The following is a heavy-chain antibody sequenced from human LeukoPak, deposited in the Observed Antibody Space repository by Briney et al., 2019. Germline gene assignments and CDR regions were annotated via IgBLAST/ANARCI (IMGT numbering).Heavy chain of an antibody. J-gene: IGHJ4*02. CDR2: IKQDGSEK. D-gene: IGHD5-18*01. Sequence: GGSLRLSCAASGFTFSSYWMSWVRQAPGKGLEWVANIKQDGSEKYYVGSVKGRFTISRDNAKNSLYLQMNSLRAEDTAVYYCARDKGPYGYSYGLDYWGQGTLVTVSS. CDR3: ARDKGPYGYSYGLDY. V-gene: IGHV3-7*01. CDR1: GFTFSSYW.